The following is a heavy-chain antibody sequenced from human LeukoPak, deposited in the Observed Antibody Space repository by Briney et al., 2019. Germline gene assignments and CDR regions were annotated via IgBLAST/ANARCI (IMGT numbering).Heavy chain of an antibody. V-gene: IGHV1-46*01. J-gene: IGHJ4*02. CDR1: GYIFTNYY. D-gene: IGHD2-15*01. CDR2: INPGDAST. CDR3: ARVYCSGGSCYGEVFDY. Sequence: DSVKVSCKASGYIFTNYYMQWVRQAPGKGLEWVGIINPGDASTSYAQKFKGRVTMTRDTSTSTVYMDLNSLRSEDTAMYYCARVYCSGGSCYGEVFDYWGQGTLVTVSS.